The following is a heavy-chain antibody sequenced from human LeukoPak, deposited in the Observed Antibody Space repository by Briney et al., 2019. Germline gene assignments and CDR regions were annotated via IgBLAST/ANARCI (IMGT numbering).Heavy chain of an antibody. CDR1: GYSISSGYY. Sequence: SETLSLTCAVSGYSISSGYYWGWIRQPPGTGLEWIGRIYHSGSTYYNPSLKSRVTISVDTPKNQFSLKLSSVTAADTAVYYCARHEGGAVTANTDYWGQGTLVTVSS. D-gene: IGHD4-17*01. CDR3: ARHEGGAVTANTDY. V-gene: IGHV4-38-2*01. CDR2: IYHSGST. J-gene: IGHJ4*02.